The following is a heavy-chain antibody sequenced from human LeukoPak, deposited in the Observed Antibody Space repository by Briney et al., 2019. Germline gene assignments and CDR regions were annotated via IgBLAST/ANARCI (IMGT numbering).Heavy chain of an antibody. D-gene: IGHD3-16*01. CDR2: IRYDGSGK. CDR1: GFTFSRNG. CDR3: AKRGDYYFDY. V-gene: IGHV3-30*02. Sequence: PGGSLRLSCAASGFTFSRNGMHWVRQAPGKGLEWVAFIRYDGSGKYYADSVKGRFTISRDNSKNTLYLQMNSLRAEDTAVYYCAKRGDYYFDYWGQGTLVTVSS. J-gene: IGHJ4*02.